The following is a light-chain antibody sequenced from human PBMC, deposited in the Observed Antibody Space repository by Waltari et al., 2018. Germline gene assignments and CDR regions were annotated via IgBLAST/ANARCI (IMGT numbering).Light chain of an antibody. CDR3: NSYGSGFTVI. J-gene: IGLJ2*01. V-gene: IGLV2-14*03. Sequence: QSALTQPASVSGSPGQSISISCTGTSSDIVSSDFVSWYQQHPGKSPKLIIYDVSRRPSGISHRFSASKAGNTASLTISGLQAEDEADYYCNSYGSGFTVIFGGGTKLTVL. CDR1: SSDIVSSDF. CDR2: DVS.